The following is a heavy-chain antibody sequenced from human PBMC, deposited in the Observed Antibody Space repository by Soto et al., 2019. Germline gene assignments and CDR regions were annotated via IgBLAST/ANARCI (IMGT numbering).Heavy chain of an antibody. CDR1: RCKLKNLS. CDR2: ISARGGRT. J-gene: IGHJ6*03. CDR3: AKDPGYTTKCYYVHLLDS. Sequence: PXGSLKLVRAASRCKLKNLSVTWPRQATGKGPEWFAPISARGGRTFYADSVKGRFSISRDNSKSTVHLQMNTLRDEDTAIYFCAKDPGYTTKCYYVHLLDSRGKRTPDTVSS. D-gene: IGHD2-8*01. V-gene: IGHV3-23*01.